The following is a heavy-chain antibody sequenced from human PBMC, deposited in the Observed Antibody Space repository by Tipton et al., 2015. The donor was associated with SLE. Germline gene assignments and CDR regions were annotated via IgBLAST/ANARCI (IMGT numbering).Heavy chain of an antibody. V-gene: IGHV4-4*07. Sequence: TLSLTCAVSGGSICTYYWCWFRLPAGKGLEGIGRVSTTGNNKNNPSLTSRVTMSVDTSKNQVSLKLASVTAADTAVYYCARDGSVSPLDVWGQGTSVVVSS. CDR3: ARDGSVSPLDV. D-gene: IGHD5/OR15-5a*01. CDR2: VSTTGNN. CDR1: GGSICTYY. J-gene: IGHJ3*01.